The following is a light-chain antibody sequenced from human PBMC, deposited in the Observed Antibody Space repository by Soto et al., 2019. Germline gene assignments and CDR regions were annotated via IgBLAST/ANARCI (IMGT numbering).Light chain of an antibody. J-gene: IGKJ5*01. CDR3: QQYNNWPPIT. CDR1: QSVRSN. Sequence: EIVMTQSPATRSVSPGERATLSCRASQSVRSNLAWYQQKPGQAPRLLIYGASTRATGIPARFSGSGSGTEFTRTVSSLQSEDFAVYYCQQYNNWPPITFGQGTRLDIK. V-gene: IGKV3-15*01. CDR2: GAS.